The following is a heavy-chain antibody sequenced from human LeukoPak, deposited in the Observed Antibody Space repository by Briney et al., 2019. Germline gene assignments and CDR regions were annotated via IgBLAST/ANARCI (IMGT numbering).Heavy chain of an antibody. CDR2: INWNGGST. J-gene: IGHJ5*02. Sequence: GGSLRLSCAASGFTCDDYGMSWVRQDPGKELEWVSGINWNGGSTGYADSVKGRFTISRDNAKNSLYLQMNSLRAEDTALYHCARDQGYNWFDPWGQGTLVTVSP. CDR1: GFTCDDYG. V-gene: IGHV3-20*01. CDR3: ARDQGYNWFDP.